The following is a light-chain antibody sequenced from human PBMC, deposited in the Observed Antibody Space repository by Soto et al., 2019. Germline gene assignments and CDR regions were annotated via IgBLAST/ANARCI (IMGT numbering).Light chain of an antibody. J-gene: IGKJ5*01. V-gene: IGKV1-39*01. CDR3: QQTYSSLPIT. Sequence: DIRMTHSPSSLSASVGDIVTITCRASQTIYSNLNWYQQKPGKAPNLLIYAASSLESGVPARFSGSGSGTHFTLTITGLQPEDFATYYCQQTYSSLPITFGQGTRLEIK. CDR1: QTIYSN. CDR2: AAS.